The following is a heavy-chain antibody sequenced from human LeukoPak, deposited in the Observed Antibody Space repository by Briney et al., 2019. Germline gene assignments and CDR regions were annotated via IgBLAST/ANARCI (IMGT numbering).Heavy chain of an antibody. CDR2: IYSGGST. Sequence: GGSLRLSCAASGFTVSSNYMSWVRQAPGEGLEWVSVIYSGGSTYYADSVKARFTISRDNSKNTLYLKMNSLRAEDTAVYYCARDLYGSGKDVRYYYYYGMDVWGQGTTVTVSS. V-gene: IGHV3-66*01. D-gene: IGHD3-10*01. CDR1: GFTVSSNY. CDR3: ARDLYGSGKDVRYYYYYGMDV. J-gene: IGHJ6*02.